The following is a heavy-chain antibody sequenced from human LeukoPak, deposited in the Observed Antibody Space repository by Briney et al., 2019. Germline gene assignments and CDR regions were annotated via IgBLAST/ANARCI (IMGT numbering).Heavy chain of an antibody. D-gene: IGHD6-13*01. CDR3: ARGRYRSSSWYWGSEY. CDR1: GFTFSSYG. CDR2: IWYDGYNK. J-gene: IGHJ4*02. V-gene: IGHV3-33*01. Sequence: QPGGSLRLSCAASGFTFSSYGMHWLRQAPGKGLEWVAVIWYDGYNKYYADSVKGRFTISRDSARDTLYLQMNSLRAEDTAVYYCARGRYRSSSWYWGSEYWGQGTLVTVSS.